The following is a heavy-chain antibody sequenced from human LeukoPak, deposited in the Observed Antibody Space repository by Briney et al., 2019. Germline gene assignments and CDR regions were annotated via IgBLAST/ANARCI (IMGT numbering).Heavy chain of an antibody. Sequence: GGSLRLSCAASGFTFSSYAMLWVRQAPGKGLEWVAVISFDGGNKYYADSVKGRFTISRDNSNNTLHLQMNSLRAEDTAVYYCARGIAVADKGLDYFDYWGQGTLVTVSS. CDR3: ARGIAVADKGLDYFDY. CDR2: ISFDGGNK. CDR1: GFTFSSYA. D-gene: IGHD6-19*01. V-gene: IGHV3-30*04. J-gene: IGHJ4*02.